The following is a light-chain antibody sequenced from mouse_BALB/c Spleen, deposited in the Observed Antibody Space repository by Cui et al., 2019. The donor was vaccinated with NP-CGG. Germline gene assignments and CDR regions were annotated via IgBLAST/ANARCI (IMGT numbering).Light chain of an antibody. CDR3: ALWYSNLWV. CDR1: TEAVTTNNY. V-gene: IGLV1*01. Sequence: HAVVTQDSAPTTSPGETVTLTCRSSTEAVTTNNYANWVQEKPDHLFTGLIDGTSNQIPGVPARFSGSLIGDKAALTITGAQTEDEAIYFCALWYSNLWVFGGGTKLTVL. CDR2: GTS. J-gene: IGLJ1*01.